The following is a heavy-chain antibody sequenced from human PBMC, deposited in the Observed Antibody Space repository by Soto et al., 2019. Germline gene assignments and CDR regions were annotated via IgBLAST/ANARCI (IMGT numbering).Heavy chain of an antibody. J-gene: IGHJ3*02. V-gene: IGHV3-30*04. CDR2: ISYDGSNK. D-gene: IGHD3-10*01. CDR1: GFTFSSYA. Sequence: GGSLRLSCAASGFTFSSYAMHWVRQAPGKGLEWVAVISYDGSNKYYADSVKGRFTISRDNSKNTLYLQMNSLRAEDTAVYYCARETSGPLGSEGAFDIWGQGTMVTVSS. CDR3: ARETSGPLGSEGAFDI.